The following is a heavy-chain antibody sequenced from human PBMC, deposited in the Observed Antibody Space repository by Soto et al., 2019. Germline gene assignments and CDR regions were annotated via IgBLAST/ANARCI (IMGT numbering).Heavy chain of an antibody. V-gene: IGHV3-48*02. CDR3: ARDRCYDGTCYSASDS. CDR1: GFSFITYN. D-gene: IGHD2-15*01. Sequence: PGGSLRLSCAASGFSFITYNMDWVRQAPGKRPEWIAYISTTSFTKYYADSVKGRFTISRDNDRNSLYLEMNSLRDEDTAVYYCARDRCYDGTCYSASDSWGQGTLVTVSS. CDR2: ISTTSFTK. J-gene: IGHJ5*01.